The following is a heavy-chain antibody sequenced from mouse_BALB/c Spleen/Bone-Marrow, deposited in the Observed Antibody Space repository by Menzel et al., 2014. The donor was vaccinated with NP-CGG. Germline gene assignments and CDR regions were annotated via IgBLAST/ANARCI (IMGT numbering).Heavy chain of an antibody. V-gene: IGHV2-9*02. Sequence: VMLVESGPGLVAPSQSLSITCTVSGFSLTSYGVHWVRQPPGKGLEWLGLICGGGSTSYKSAVMSRLSINQDNSKIQVLLKLNSLKFDDTATYYCAREGRRYYGSSGAAMVYWGQGTSVTVSS. CDR3: AREGRRYYGSSGAAMVY. J-gene: IGHJ4*01. CDR2: ICGGGST. CDR1: GFSLTSYG. D-gene: IGHD1-1*01.